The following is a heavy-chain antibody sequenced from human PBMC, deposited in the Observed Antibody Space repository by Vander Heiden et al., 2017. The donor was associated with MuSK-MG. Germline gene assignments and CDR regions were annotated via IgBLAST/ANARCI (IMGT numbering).Heavy chain of an antibody. CDR3: ARRRYYDSSGYFDAFDI. D-gene: IGHD3-22*01. Sequence: EVQLVQSGAEVKKPGESLKISCKGPGYSFTSYGIGWVRQMPRKGLEWMGIIYPGDSDTRYSPSFQGQVTISADKSISTAYLQWSSLKASDTAMYYCARRRYYDSSGYFDAFDIWGQGTMVTVSS. V-gene: IGHV5-51*03. CDR2: IYPGDSDT. J-gene: IGHJ3*02. CDR1: GYSFTSYG.